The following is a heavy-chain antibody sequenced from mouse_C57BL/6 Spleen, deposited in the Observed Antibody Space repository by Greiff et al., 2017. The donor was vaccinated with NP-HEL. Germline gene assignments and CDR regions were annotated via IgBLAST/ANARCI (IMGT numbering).Heavy chain of an antibody. CDR1: GFTFSSYA. D-gene: IGHD1-1*01. V-gene: IGHV5-9-1*02. CDR2: ISSGGDYI. J-gene: IGHJ4*01. Sequence: EVQLVESGEGLVKPGGSLKLSCAASGFTFSSYAMSWVRQTPEKRLEWVAYISSGGDYIYYADTVKGRFTISRDNARNTLYLQMSSLKSEDTAMYYCTRGYYGSSSYAMDYWGQGTSVTVSS. CDR3: TRGYYGSSSYAMDY.